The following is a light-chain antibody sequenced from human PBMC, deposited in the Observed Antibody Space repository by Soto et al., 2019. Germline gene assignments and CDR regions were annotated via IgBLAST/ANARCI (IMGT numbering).Light chain of an antibody. CDR2: GAS. Sequence: EIVMTQSPATLSVSPGERATLSCRASQSIRSNLAWYQQKPGQAPRLLIYGASTRATGISARFSGSGSGTEFTLTISGLQSEDFAIYYCQQYDNWWTFGQGTKVEIK. CDR1: QSIRSN. CDR3: QQYDNWWT. V-gene: IGKV3-15*01. J-gene: IGKJ1*01.